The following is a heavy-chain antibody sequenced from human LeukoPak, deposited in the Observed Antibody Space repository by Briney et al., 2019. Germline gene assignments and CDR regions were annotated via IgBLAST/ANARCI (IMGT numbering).Heavy chain of an antibody. CDR3: AKAYCGGDCYSFDY. V-gene: IGHV3-23*01. J-gene: IGHJ4*02. D-gene: IGHD2-21*02. Sequence: PGGSLRLSCAATGFTFSNYAMNWVRQAPGQGLEWVSTITASGDNTAHADSVKGRFTISRDNSKNTVSVQMNSLRAEDTAIYYCAKAYCGGDCYSFDYWGQGTLVTVSS. CDR1: GFTFSNYA. CDR2: ITASGDNT.